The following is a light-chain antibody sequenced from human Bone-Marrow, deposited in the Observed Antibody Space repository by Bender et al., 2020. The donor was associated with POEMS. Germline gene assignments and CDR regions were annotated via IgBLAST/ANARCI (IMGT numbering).Light chain of an antibody. CDR3: CSYAGSNTVGL. CDR1: NNDVGSHTL. J-gene: IGLJ2*01. V-gene: IGLV2-23*02. Sequence: QSALTQPASVSGSPGQSITISCTGTNNDVGSHTLVSWYQQHPGKVPQLLIFEDTQRPSGVSNRFSGSKSGNTASLTVSGLQAEDEADYFCCSYAGSNTVGLFGGGTKLTVL. CDR2: EDT.